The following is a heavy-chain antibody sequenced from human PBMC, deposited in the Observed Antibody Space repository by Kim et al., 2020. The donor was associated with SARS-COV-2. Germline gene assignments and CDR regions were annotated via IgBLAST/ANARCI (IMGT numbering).Heavy chain of an antibody. CDR1: GFTFDDYA. CDR3: AKPRPQWDYYGSGSYYKTGLDL. J-gene: IGHJ2*01. Sequence: GGSLRLSCAASGFTFDDYAMHWVRQAPGKGLEWVSGISWNSGSIGYADSVKCRFTISRDNAKNSLYLQMNSLRAEDTALYYCAKPRPQWDYYGSGSYYKTGLDLWGRGTLVTVSS. CDR2: ISWNSGSI. V-gene: IGHV3-9*01. D-gene: IGHD3-10*01.